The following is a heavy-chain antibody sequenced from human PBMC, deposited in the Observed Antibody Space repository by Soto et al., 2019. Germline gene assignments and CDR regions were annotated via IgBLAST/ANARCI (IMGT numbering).Heavy chain of an antibody. Sequence: ASVKVSCKASGYTFSSYGINWVRQAPGQGLEWLGWISPYDGNTKYAQILQGRVSMTTDTSTKAAYMEVRSLRSDDTAVYYCARGGYYDSSGSRNYHYYGMNVWGQGTTVTVSS. CDR3: ARGGYYDSSGSRNYHYYGMNV. CDR1: GYTFSSYG. D-gene: IGHD3-22*01. V-gene: IGHV1-18*01. J-gene: IGHJ6*02. CDR2: ISPYDGNT.